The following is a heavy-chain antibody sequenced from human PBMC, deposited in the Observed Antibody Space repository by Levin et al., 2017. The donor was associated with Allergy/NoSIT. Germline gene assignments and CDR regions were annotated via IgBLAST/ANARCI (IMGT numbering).Heavy chain of an antibody. V-gene: IGHV3-23*01. CDR1: GFTFSSYA. CDR2: ISGSGGTI. D-gene: IGHD3-10*01. J-gene: IGHJ5*02. CDR3: AKDSGVSGRLRFDP. Sequence: SGGSLRLSCAASGFTFSSYAMSWVRQAPGKGLEWVSAISGSGGTIYYADSVKGRFTISRDNSKNSLYLQMNSLRAEDTAVYYCAKDSGVSGRLRFDPWGQGTLVTVSS.